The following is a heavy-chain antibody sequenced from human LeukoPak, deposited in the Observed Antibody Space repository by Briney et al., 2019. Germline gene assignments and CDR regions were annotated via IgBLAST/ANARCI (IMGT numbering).Heavy chain of an antibody. CDR3: ARGSGYSSGWYTRRGAFDI. Sequence: SETLSLTCTLSGGSISSFYWSWIRQPPGKGLEWIGYIYYSGNTNYNPSLKSRVTISVDTSKNQFSLKLSSVTAADTAVYYCARGSGYSSGWYTRRGAFDIWGQGTMVTVSS. J-gene: IGHJ3*02. CDR2: IYYSGNT. V-gene: IGHV4-59*12. CDR1: GGSISSFY. D-gene: IGHD6-19*01.